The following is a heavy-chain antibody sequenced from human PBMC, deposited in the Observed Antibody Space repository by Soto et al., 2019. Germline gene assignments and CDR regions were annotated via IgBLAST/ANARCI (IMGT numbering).Heavy chain of an antibody. CDR1: GGTFSSYG. D-gene: IGHD6-19*01. J-gene: IGHJ4*02. CDR3: ARASPPGSSGWGSFDY. V-gene: IGHV1-69*01. Sequence: QVQLVQSGAEVKKPGSSVKVSCKASGGTFSSYGISWVRQAPGQGLEWMGGIIPIFGTANYAQKFQGRVTITADESTSTAYMELSSLRSEDTAVYYCARASPPGSSGWGSFDYWGQGTLVTVSS. CDR2: IIPIFGTA.